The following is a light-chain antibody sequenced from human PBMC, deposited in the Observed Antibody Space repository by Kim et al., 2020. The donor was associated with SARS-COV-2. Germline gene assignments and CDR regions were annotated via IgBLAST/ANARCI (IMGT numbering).Light chain of an antibody. V-gene: IGLV6-57*03. J-gene: IGLJ2*01. CDR1: SGSMSDNY. Sequence: GKTVTIACTRSSGSMSDNYGQWYQQRPGGVPTTVSYEDDQRPSGVSDRFSGSIDNSSNSASLTISGLRTEDEADYYCQSYNRDNVLFGGGTQLTVL. CDR2: EDD. CDR3: QSYNRDNVL.